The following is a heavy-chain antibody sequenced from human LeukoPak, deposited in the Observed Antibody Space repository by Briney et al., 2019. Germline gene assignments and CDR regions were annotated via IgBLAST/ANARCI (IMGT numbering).Heavy chain of an antibody. CDR3: ARGILEYSSSWYSGAFDI. J-gene: IGHJ3*02. D-gene: IGHD6-13*01. Sequence: GGSLRLSCAAAGFTFSSYSMNWVSPAQGKGLEWVSSIISSSRNIYYADSVKGRLTISRDNATNSLYLQMNSLRAEDTAVYYCARGILEYSSSWYSGAFDIWGQGTMVTVSS. CDR2: IISSSRNI. CDR1: GFTFSSYS. V-gene: IGHV3-21*01.